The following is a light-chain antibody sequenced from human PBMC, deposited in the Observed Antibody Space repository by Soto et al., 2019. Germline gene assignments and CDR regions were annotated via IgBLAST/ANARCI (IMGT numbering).Light chain of an antibody. Sequence: AIPLTQSPSSLSASVGDRVTITCRASQVIGTALAWYQQTPGKAPKLLMYDVSRLESGVPSRFSGSGSGTDFTLTISSLQPEDFATYFCQQFTDYPFTFGPGTRVDIK. CDR3: QQFTDYPFT. V-gene: IGKV1D-13*01. J-gene: IGKJ3*01. CDR1: QVIGTA. CDR2: DVS.